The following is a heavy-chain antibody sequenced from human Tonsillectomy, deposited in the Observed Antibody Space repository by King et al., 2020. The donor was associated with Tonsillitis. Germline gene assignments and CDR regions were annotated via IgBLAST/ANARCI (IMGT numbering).Heavy chain of an antibody. J-gene: IGHJ4*02. V-gene: IGHV3-23*04. CDR1: VFTFSIYA. CDR2: LRGSGGST. CDR3: AKDVDVVPAAMNDYFDY. D-gene: IGHD2-2*01. Sequence: VQLVESGGGLVRPGGSLRLSCAAAVFTFSIYAMSWVRQAPGKGLEWGSGLRGSGGSTFYADSVKGRFTSSRDNSKNMLFLQMNSLRAEDAAVYYCAKDVDVVPAAMNDYFDYWGQGTLVTVSS.